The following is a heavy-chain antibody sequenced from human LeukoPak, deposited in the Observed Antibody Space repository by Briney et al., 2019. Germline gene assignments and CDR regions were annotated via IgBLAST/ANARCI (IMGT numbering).Heavy chain of an antibody. V-gene: IGHV4/OR15-8*02. CDR3: SRESGPFCPFGY. D-gene: IGHD1-26*01. J-gene: IGHJ4*02. Sequence: PSETLSLTCGVSGGSISGTNWWSWVRQPPGQGLEWIGEISLAGQTNYNPSLNGRVTMSLDKSSNQLSLHLTSVTAADTATYYCSRESGPFCPFGYWGQGTLVIVSS. CDR1: GGSISGTNW. CDR2: ISLAGQT.